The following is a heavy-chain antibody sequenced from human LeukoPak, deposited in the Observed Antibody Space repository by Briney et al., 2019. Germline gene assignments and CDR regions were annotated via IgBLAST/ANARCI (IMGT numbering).Heavy chain of an antibody. J-gene: IGHJ4*02. D-gene: IGHD5-18*01. CDR2: ISGSGGST. V-gene: IGHV3-23*01. CDR1: GFTFSSYA. Sequence: PGGSLRLSCAASGFTFSSYAMSWVRQAPGKGLEWVSAISGSGGSTYYADSVKGRFTISRDNSKNTLYLQMNSLRAEDTAVYYCAKGSNYGYSRYYFDYWGQGTLVTVSS. CDR3: AKGSNYGYSRYYFDY.